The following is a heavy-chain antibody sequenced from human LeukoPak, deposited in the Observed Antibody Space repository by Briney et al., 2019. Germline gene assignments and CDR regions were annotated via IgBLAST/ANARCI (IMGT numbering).Heavy chain of an antibody. CDR2: IKEDGSEK. J-gene: IGHJ4*02. V-gene: IGHV3-7*01. D-gene: IGHD3-10*01. Sequence: GGSLRLSCAASGFTFSSYWMTWVRQAPGKGLEWVANIKEDGSEKYYVDSVEGRFTISRDNAKNSVYLQMNSLRVEDTAVYYCARGGWYSDYWGQGTLVTVSS. CDR1: GFTFSSYW. CDR3: ARGGWYSDY.